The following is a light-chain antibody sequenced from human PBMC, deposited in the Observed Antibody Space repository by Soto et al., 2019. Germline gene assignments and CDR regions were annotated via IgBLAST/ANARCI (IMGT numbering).Light chain of an antibody. Sequence: QSALTQPASVSGSPGQSIAISCTGTSNDVGRYNLVSWYQHHPGKAPKVMIYEGSKRPSGVSDRFSGSKSGNTASLTISGLQADDEADYYCCSYGGASTYVFGTGTKLTVL. CDR2: EGS. CDR3: CSYGGASTYV. CDR1: SNDVGRYNL. V-gene: IGLV2-23*01. J-gene: IGLJ1*01.